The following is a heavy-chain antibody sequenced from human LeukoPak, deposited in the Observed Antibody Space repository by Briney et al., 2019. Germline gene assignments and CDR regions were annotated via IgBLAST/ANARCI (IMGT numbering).Heavy chain of an antibody. CDR1: GGSISSSSYY. D-gene: IGHD4/OR15-4a*01. J-gene: IGHJ4*02. CDR3: ASTSRLTSED. Sequence: PSETLSLTCTVSGGSISSSSYYWGWIRQPPGKGLEWIGSIYYSGSTYYNPSLKSRVTISVDTSKNPFSLKLSSVTAADTAVYYCASTSRLTSEDWGQGTLVTVSS. CDR2: IYYSGST. V-gene: IGHV4-39*01.